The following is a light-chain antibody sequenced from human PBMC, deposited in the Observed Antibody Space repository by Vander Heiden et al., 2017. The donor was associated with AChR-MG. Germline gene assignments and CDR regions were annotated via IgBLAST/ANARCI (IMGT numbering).Light chain of an antibody. J-gene: IGLJ2*01. V-gene: IGLV2-8*01. Sequence: QSALTQPASVSGSPGQSITISCTGTSSDVGSHDYVSWYQQHPGKAPKLMIYQVILLPSGVPDRFSGSKSGNTASLTVSALHAEDDGDYYCLSFAFTDSFVSGAGDSFGAGTRLTVL. CDR1: SSDVGSHDY. CDR3: LSFAFTDSFVSGAGDS. CDR2: QVI.